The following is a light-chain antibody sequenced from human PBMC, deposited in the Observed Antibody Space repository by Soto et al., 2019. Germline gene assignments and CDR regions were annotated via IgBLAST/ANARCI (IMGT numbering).Light chain of an antibody. J-gene: IGLJ1*01. V-gene: IGLV2-14*01. CDR3: SSYTSSSTQV. Sequence: QSALTQPASVSGSPGQSITISCTGTSSDVGGYNYVSWYQQHPGKAPKLMNYDVSNRPSGVSNRLSGSKSGNTASLTNSRLQAEDEADYYCSSYTSSSTQVFGTGTKVTVL. CDR1: SSDVGGYNY. CDR2: DVS.